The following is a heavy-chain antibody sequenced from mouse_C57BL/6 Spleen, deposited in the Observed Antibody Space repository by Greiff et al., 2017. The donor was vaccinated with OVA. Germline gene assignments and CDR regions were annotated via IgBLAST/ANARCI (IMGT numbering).Heavy chain of an antibody. J-gene: IGHJ3*01. CDR3: ARGYYDYRAWFAY. CDR2: IIYDGSST. CDR1: GFTFSGYY. D-gene: IGHD2-4*01. Sequence: EVQLVESEGGLVKPGGSMKLSCTASGFTFSGYYMAWVRQVPEKGLEWVANIIYDGSSTYYPDYLKSRFIISRDNAKNTLYLQMSSLKSEDTATYYCARGYYDYRAWFAYWGQGTLVTVSA. V-gene: IGHV5-16*01.